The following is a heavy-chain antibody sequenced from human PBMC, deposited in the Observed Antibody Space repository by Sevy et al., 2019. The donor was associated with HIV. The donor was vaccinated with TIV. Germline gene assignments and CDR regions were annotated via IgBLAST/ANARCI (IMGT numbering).Heavy chain of an antibody. J-gene: IGHJ4*02. CDR2: ISAGGYST. CDR3: AKDFSDVYYYDSSATVDY. V-gene: IGHV3-23*01. CDR1: VIAFSTYA. D-gene: IGHD3-22*01. Sequence: GGSLRLSCAASVIAFSTYAMFWVRQAPGKGLEWVSSISAGGYSTYYADSVKGRFTLSRDNSRNTLDLQMNSLRADDTAVYYCAKDFSDVYYYDSSATVDYWGQGTLVTVSS.